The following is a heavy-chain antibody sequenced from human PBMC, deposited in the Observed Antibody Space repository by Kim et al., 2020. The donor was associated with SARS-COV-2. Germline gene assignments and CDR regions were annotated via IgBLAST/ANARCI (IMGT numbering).Heavy chain of an antibody. Sequence: GGSLRLSCVASGMTLSLYNMNWVRQAPGKGLEWVAYMSGDSTTAYSAAFVNGRFAMSRDNDKNLVFLEMTGLTAEDTAVYYCARDGGGDNYGHATTYYFDIWGQGTLVTVSS. J-gene: IGHJ1*01. D-gene: IGHD3-16*01. CDR2: MSGDSTTA. CDR3: ARDGGGDNYGHATTYYFDI. V-gene: IGHV3-48*04. CDR1: GMTLSLYN.